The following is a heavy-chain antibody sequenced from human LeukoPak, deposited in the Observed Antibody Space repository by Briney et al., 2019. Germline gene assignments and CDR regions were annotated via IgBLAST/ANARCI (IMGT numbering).Heavy chain of an antibody. V-gene: IGHV4-59*01. CDR3: ARGGVLLSF. Sequence: PSETLSLTCTVSGGSISSYYWSWIRQPPGKGLEWIGYIYYSGSTNYNPSLKSRVTISVDTSKNQFSLKLSSVTAADTAVYYCARGGVLLSFWGQGTLVTVSS. CDR2: IYYSGST. J-gene: IGHJ4*02. CDR1: GGSISSYY. D-gene: IGHD2/OR15-2a*01.